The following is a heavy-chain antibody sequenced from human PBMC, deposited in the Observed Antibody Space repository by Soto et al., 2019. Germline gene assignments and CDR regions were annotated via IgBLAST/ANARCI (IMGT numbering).Heavy chain of an antibody. D-gene: IGHD2-2*01. Sequence: QVQLVESGGGVVQPGRSLRLSCAASGFTFSSYGMHWVRQAPGKGLEWVAVIWYDGSDKYYADSVKGRFTISRDNSKNTVNLQMNSLRAEDTAMYYCGRGYSTSWHPHLDYWGQGNLVTVSS. CDR1: GFTFSSYG. J-gene: IGHJ4*02. CDR2: IWYDGSDK. V-gene: IGHV3-33*01. CDR3: GRGYSTSWHPHLDY.